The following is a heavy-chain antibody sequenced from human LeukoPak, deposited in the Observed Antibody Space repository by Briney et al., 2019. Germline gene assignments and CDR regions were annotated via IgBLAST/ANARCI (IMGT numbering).Heavy chain of an antibody. D-gene: IGHD2/OR15-2a*01. CDR2: IWYDGSIK. CDR3: AKADEMNMDY. J-gene: IGHJ4*02. V-gene: IGHV3-33*06. CDR1: GFTFGRYG. Sequence: GGSLRLSCAASGFTFGRYGMHWVRQAPGKGLEWVAVIWYDGSIKYYADSVKGRFTISKDNSKNTLYLQMNSLRAEDTAVYYCAKADEMNMDYWGQGTLVTVSS.